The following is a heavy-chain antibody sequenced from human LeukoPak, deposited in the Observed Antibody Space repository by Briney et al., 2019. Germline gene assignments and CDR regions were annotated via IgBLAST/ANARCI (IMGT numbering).Heavy chain of an antibody. CDR2: IYTSGST. CDR1: GGSISSVSYY. D-gene: IGHD4-11*01. J-gene: IGHJ4*02. CDR3: ARDLRGNYGILDY. Sequence: SQTLSLTCTVSGGSISSVSYYWSWIRQPAGKGLEWIGRIYTSGSTNYNPSLKSRVTISVDTSKNQFSLKLSSVTAADTAVYYCARDLRGNYGILDYWGQGTLVTVSS. V-gene: IGHV4-61*02.